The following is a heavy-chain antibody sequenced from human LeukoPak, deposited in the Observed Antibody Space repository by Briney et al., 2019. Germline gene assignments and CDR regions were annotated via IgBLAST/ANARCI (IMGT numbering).Heavy chain of an antibody. D-gene: IGHD5-12*01. CDR3: PRRVIAATIDY. CDR2: IYYGGST. CDR1: GGSISSSSYY. V-gene: IGHV4-39*01. Sequence: SETLSLTCTVSGGSISSSSYYWAWIRQPPGKGLEWIGSIYYGGSTYYNPSLKSRVTISADTSKNQFSLKLSSVTAADTAVYFCPRRVIAATIDYWGQGTLVTVSS. J-gene: IGHJ4*02.